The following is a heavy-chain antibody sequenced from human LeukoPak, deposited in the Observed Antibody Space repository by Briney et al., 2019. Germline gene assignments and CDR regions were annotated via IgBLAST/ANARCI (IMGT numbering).Heavy chain of an antibody. CDR3: ARVRWGGLYYSDH. Sequence: GGCLRVSSAAPGVTFSSYWMRWGRQAPGKGLGGGSRINVGGRITSYADSVKGRVTISRENAKSTRCLHMNSLRAESTGAYYFARVRWGGLYYSDHCRQGTQVT. D-gene: IGHD3-16*01. V-gene: IGHV3-74*01. CDR2: INVGGRIT. CDR1: GVTFSSYW. J-gene: IGHJ4*02.